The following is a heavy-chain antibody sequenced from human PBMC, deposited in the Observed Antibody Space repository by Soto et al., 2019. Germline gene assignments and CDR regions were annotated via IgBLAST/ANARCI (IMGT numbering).Heavy chain of an antibody. CDR2: ISGSGGST. J-gene: IGHJ4*01. Sequence: GGSLRLSCAASGFTFSSYAMSWVRHAPGKGLEWVSAISGSGGSTYYADSAKGRFTISRDNCKNTLYLQMNSRNAEDTAVYYYGKDLPYYYDSSGYYDYWGRGTLGAAAS. CDR1: GFTFSSYA. V-gene: IGHV3-23*01. D-gene: IGHD3-22*01. CDR3: GKDLPYYYDSSGYYDY.